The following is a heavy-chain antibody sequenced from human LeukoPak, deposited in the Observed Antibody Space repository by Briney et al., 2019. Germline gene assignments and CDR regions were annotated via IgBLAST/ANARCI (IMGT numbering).Heavy chain of an antibody. J-gene: IGHJ4*02. Sequence: GGSLRLSCAASGFTFDDYAMHWVRQAPGKGLEWVSLISGDGGSTYYADSVKGRFTISRDNAKNSLYLQMNSLRAEDTAVYYCARAIFSSGWYLVDYWGQGTLVTVSS. CDR2: ISGDGGST. CDR1: GFTFDDYA. D-gene: IGHD6-19*01. CDR3: ARAIFSSGWYLVDY. V-gene: IGHV3-43*02.